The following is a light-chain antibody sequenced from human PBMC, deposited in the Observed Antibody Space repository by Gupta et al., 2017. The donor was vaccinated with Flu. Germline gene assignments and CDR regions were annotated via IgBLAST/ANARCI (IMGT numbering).Light chain of an antibody. V-gene: IGLV1-47*01. J-gene: IGLJ3*02. CDR2: RNN. Sequence: VYWYLPLPGTAPNLLTYRNNQRPSGVHDLFSGSNSGTSAALATIGLRSDGEADYYFAAWDDRLSGWVFGGRTKLTVL. CDR3: AAWDDRLSGWV.